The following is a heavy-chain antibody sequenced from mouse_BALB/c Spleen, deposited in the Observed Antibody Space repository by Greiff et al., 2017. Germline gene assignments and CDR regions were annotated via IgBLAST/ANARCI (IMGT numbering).Heavy chain of an antibody. J-gene: IGHJ4*01. V-gene: IGHV5-17*02. CDR2: ISSGSSTN. Sequence: EVKLVESGGGLVQPGGSRKLSCAASGFTFSSFGMHWVRQAPEKGLEWVAYISSGSSTNYYADTVKGRFTISRDNPKNTLFLQMTSLRSEDPAMYYCARTTTVVEGYAMDYWGQGTSVTVSS. CDR3: ARTTTVVEGYAMDY. D-gene: IGHD1-1*01. CDR1: GFTFSSFG.